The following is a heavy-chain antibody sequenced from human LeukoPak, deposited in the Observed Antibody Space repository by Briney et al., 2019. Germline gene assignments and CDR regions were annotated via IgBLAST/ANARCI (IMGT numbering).Heavy chain of an antibody. J-gene: IGHJ4*02. CDR1: GYTFSSFS. V-gene: IGHV3-21*01. CDR2: ISVRSNYI. D-gene: IGHD3-22*01. Sequence: PGGSLRLSCVASGYTFSSFSINWVRQAPGKGLEWVSSISVRSNYIYYADSVRGRLSISRDDARNSLYLQMDSLRGDDTAVYYCVRLRRNYDSSGYYYYYDYWGQGTLVTVSS. CDR3: VRLRRNYDSSGYYYYYDY.